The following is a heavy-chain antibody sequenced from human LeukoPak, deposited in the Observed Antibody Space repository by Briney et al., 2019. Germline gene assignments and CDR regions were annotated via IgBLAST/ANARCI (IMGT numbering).Heavy chain of an antibody. D-gene: IGHD5-18*01. J-gene: IGHJ6*04. Sequence: ASVKVSCKASGGTFSSYAISWVRQAPGQGLEWMGGIIPIFGTANYAQKFQGRVTITADESTSTAYMELSSLRSEDTAVYYCARDRDSYGYGHYYYGMDVWGKGTTVTVSS. V-gene: IGHV1-69*13. CDR1: GGTFSSYA. CDR2: IIPIFGTA. CDR3: ARDRDSYGYGHYYYGMDV.